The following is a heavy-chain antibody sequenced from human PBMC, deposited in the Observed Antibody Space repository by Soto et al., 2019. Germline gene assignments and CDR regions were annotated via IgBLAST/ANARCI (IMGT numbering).Heavy chain of an antibody. J-gene: IGHJ5*01. CDR1: GGSISSYY. CDR2: IYYSGST. Sequence: SETLSLTCTVSGGSISSYYWSWIRQPPGKGLEWIGYIYYSGSTNYNPSLKSRVTISVDTSKNQFSLKLSSVTAADTAVYYCARQGCSSSSFYLGGDWFDSWGQGTLVTVSS. V-gene: IGHV4-59*08. D-gene: IGHD2-2*01. CDR3: ARQGCSSSSFYLGGDWFDS.